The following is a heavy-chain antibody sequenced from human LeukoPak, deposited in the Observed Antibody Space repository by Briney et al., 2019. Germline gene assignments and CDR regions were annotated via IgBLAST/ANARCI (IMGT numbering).Heavy chain of an antibody. CDR2: ITGSGGST. Sequence: GGSLRLSCAASGFSFSSYGMSWVRQAPGKGLEWVSTITGSGGSTYYADSVKGRFTISRDNSKNTVYLQMNSLRAEDTAIYYCAKDASSSWRWGAFDIWGQGTMVTVSS. D-gene: IGHD6-13*01. CDR3: AKDASSSWRWGAFDI. V-gene: IGHV3-23*01. J-gene: IGHJ3*02. CDR1: GFSFSSYG.